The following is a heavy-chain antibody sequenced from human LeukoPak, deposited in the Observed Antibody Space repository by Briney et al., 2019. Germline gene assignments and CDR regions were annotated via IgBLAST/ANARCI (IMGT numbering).Heavy chain of an antibody. J-gene: IGHJ5*02. V-gene: IGHV1-46*01. CDR2: INPSGGTT. Sequence: ASVTVSCKASGYTFTNYYIHWMRQAPGQGLEWMGIINPSGGTTSHAQNFMGRVTITRDTSTNPVHMELNSLKSEDTAVYYCARELVMVVAATGVGDWFDPLVQGTLVTVSS. CDR3: ARELVMVVAATGVGDWFDP. CDR1: GYTFTNYY. D-gene: IGHD2-15*01.